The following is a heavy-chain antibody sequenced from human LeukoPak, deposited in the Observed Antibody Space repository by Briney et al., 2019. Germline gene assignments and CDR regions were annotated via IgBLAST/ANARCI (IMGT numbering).Heavy chain of an antibody. D-gene: IGHD5-24*01. CDR2: IYPGDSDSS. V-gene: IGHV5-51*01. Sequence: GESLKISCKGSGYSFTTYWIAWVRQMPGKGLEWMGIIYPGDSDSSRYSPSFQGQVTISADKSIATAYLQWSSLKASDTAMYYCARPVEMATSPFDYWGQGTLVTVSS. CDR1: GYSFTTYW. CDR3: ARPVEMATSPFDY. J-gene: IGHJ4*02.